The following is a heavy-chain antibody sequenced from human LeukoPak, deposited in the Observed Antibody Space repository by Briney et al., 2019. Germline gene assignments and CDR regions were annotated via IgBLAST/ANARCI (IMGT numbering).Heavy chain of an antibody. Sequence: GGSLRLSCAASGFTFSSNWMSWVRQAPGKGPEWVSNIKEDGGEKNYVDSVKGRFIISGDNAKNSLYLQMNSLRAEDTAVYYCARDFGYCSGGSCYTRMDVWGKGTTVTVSS. D-gene: IGHD2-15*01. CDR1: GFTFSSNW. J-gene: IGHJ6*03. CDR3: ARDFGYCSGGSCYTRMDV. V-gene: IGHV3-7*01. CDR2: IKEDGGEK.